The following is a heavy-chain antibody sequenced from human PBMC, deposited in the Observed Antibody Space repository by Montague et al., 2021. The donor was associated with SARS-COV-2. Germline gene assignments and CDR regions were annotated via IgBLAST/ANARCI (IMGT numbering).Heavy chain of an antibody. J-gene: IGHJ6*02. V-gene: IGHV4-59*01. D-gene: IGHD3-9*01. CDR3: ARLPYDNSYGMDV. CDR2: IDYSGST. Sequence: SETLSLTCTVSGGSISTYYWNWIRQFPGKGLEWIGYIDYSGSTNYNPSLQSRVIISVDRSKIQFSLKLSSVTAADTAIYYCARLPYDNSYGMDVWGQGTTVPVSS. CDR1: GGSISTYY.